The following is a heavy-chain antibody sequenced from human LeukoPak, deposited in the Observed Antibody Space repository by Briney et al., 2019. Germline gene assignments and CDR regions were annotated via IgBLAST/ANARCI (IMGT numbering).Heavy chain of an antibody. CDR2: ISDYNGNT. CDR1: GYTFTSYG. Sequence: ASVKASCKAAGYTFTSYGIGWVTQAPGHRLKWMGWISDYNGNTNYAQKLQGRVTMTTDTTKSTAYMELRSLRSDDTAVYYCARDHDNLNDVGGYWGQGTLVTVSS. J-gene: IGHJ4*02. CDR3: ARDHDNLNDVGGY. D-gene: IGHD1-1*01. V-gene: IGHV1-18*01.